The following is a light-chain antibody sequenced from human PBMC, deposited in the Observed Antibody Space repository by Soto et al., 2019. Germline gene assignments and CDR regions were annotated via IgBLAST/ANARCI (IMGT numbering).Light chain of an antibody. J-gene: IGKJ3*01. CDR1: QSVSSSY. CDR2: GAS. Sequence: EIVLTQSPGTLSLSPGERATLSCRASQSVSSSYFAWYQHKPGQAPRPLIHGASSRATGIPDRFSGSGSGTDFTLTISRLEPEDFAVYYCQQYGSSPFTFGPGTKVDIK. V-gene: IGKV3-20*01. CDR3: QQYGSSPFT.